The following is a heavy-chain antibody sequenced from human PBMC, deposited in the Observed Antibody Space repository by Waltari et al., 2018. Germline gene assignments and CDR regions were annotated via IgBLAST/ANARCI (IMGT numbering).Heavy chain of an antibody. CDR1: GFPLRSEYY. J-gene: IGHJ5*02. CDR3: ARLSPYTSSGDFFDP. D-gene: IGHD2-21*02. CDR2: TYHSGSA. V-gene: IGHV4-38-2*01. Sequence: QVQLQESGPRLVKPSETLSLTCSVSGFPLRSEYYWSWVRQSPGEGLVWIGSTYHSGSADYNPSLKGRVTISVDTSKNQFSLKLTSVTVADSGVYYCARLSPYTSSGDFFDPWGQGALVTVSS.